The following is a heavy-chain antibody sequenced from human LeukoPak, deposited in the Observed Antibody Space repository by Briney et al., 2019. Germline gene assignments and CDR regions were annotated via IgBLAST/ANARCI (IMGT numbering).Heavy chain of an antibody. CDR1: GFTFTTYW. CDR3: ARGRDTFDI. CDR2: INQDGSEK. Sequence: PGGSLRLSCAASGFTFTTYWMTWVRQAPGKGLEWVANINQDGSEKYYVDSVKGRFTISRDNAKNSLYLQMNSLRAEDTAVYYCARGRDTFDIWGQGTMVTVSS. V-gene: IGHV3-7*01. J-gene: IGHJ3*02.